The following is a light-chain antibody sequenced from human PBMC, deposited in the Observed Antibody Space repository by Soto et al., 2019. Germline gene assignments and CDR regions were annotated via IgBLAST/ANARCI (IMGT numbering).Light chain of an antibody. CDR1: QGISNY. J-gene: IGKJ1*01. CDR2: AAS. V-gene: IGKV1-17*03. CDR3: QQLNRWT. Sequence: DIQMTQSPSAMSASVGDRVTVTCRASQGISNYLAWYQQKPGKAPKLLIYAASTLQSGVPSRFSGSGSGTEFTLTISSLQPEDFATYYCQQLNRWTFGQGTKVDIK.